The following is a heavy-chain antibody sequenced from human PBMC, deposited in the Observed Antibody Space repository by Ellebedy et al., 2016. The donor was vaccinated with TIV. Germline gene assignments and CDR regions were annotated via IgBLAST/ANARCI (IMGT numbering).Heavy chain of an antibody. CDR2: IYTSGST. J-gene: IGHJ6*03. V-gene: IGHV4-4*07. D-gene: IGHD2-2*02. CDR1: GGSISSYY. CDR3: ARYCSSTSCYKGRYMDV. Sequence: SETLSLXCTVSGGSISSYYWSWIRQPAGKGLEWIGRIYTSGSTNYNPSLKSRVTMSVDTSKNQFSLKLSSVTAADTAVYYCARYCSSTSCYKGRYMDVWGKGTTVTVSS.